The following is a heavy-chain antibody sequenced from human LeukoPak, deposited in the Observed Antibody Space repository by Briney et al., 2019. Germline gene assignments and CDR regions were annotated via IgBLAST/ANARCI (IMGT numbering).Heavy chain of an antibody. V-gene: IGHV4-39*01. Sequence: SETLSLTCTVSGGSIGSIVYYWAWIRQPPGKGLEWIGSIYYSGSTYYNPSLKSRPSISVDTSKNQFSLKLSSVTAADTAVYYCARHRTGSYPVGFDPWGQGTLVTVSS. CDR3: ARHRTGSYPVGFDP. CDR1: GGSIGSIVYY. D-gene: IGHD1-26*01. J-gene: IGHJ5*02. CDR2: IYYSGST.